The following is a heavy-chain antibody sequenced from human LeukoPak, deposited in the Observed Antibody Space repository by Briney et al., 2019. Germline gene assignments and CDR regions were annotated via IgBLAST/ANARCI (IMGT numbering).Heavy chain of an antibody. J-gene: IGHJ4*02. Sequence: SETLSLTCAVYGGSFSGYYWSWIRQPPGKGLEWIGEINHSGSTNYNPSLKSRVTISVDTSKNQFSLKLSSVTAADTAVYYCARGGVVPAAIHYWGQGTLVTVSS. CDR3: ARGGVVPAAIHY. V-gene: IGHV4-34*01. CDR2: INHSGST. D-gene: IGHD2-2*01. CDR1: GGSFSGYY.